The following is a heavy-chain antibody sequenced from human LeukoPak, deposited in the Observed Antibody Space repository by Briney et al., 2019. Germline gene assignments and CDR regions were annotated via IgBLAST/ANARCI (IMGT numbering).Heavy chain of an antibody. CDR2: FDPEDGET. V-gene: IGHV1-24*01. Sequence: GASVKVSCKVSGYTLTELSMHWVRQAPGKGLEWMGGFDPEDGETIYAQKFQGRVTMTEDTSTDTAYMELSSLRSEDTAVYYCAAGVLRSSGSYSYYYGMGVWGQGTTVTVSS. CDR3: AAGVLRSSGSYSYYYGMGV. CDR1: GYTLTELS. J-gene: IGHJ6*02. D-gene: IGHD3-10*01.